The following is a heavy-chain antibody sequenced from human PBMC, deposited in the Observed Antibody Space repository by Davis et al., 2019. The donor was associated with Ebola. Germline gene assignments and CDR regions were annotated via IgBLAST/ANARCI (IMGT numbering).Heavy chain of an antibody. CDR2: IYYSGST. CDR1: GGSISSGYYS. CDR3: ARASSGYYRNWFDP. J-gene: IGHJ5*02. D-gene: IGHD3-22*01. V-gene: IGHV4-31*03. Sequence: SETLSLTCTVSGGSISSGYYSWSWIRQHPGKGLEWIGYIYYSGSTYYNPSLKSRVTISVDTSKNQFSLKLSSVTAADTAVYYCARASSGYYRNWFDPWGQGTLVTVSS.